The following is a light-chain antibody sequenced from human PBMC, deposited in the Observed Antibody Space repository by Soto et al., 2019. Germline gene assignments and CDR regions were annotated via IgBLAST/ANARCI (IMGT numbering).Light chain of an antibody. V-gene: IGKV3-20*01. CDR3: QLYGSSALT. J-gene: IGKJ4*01. CDR2: GTS. CDR1: QSVSSSY. Sequence: EIVLTQSPGTLSLSPGERATLSCRASQSVSSSYLVWYQQRPGQPPRLLIYGTSNRAAGIPDRFTGTGSGTDFTLTIYRLEPEDSAVYYCQLYGSSALTFGGGTKV.